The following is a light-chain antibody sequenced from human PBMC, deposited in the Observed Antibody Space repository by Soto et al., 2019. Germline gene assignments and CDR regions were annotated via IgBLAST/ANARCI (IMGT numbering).Light chain of an antibody. V-gene: IGKV3-15*01. J-gene: IGKJ2*01. CDR1: QSVKSY. Sequence: EIVMTQSPATLSVSPGGRATLSCRASQSVKSYLAWYQQRPGQPPRLLIYGASTRATGIPARFSGSGSGTAFSLTISGLQSEDFAVYFCQQYNTWPPRYTFGQGTKLEI. CDR3: QQYNTWPPRYT. CDR2: GAS.